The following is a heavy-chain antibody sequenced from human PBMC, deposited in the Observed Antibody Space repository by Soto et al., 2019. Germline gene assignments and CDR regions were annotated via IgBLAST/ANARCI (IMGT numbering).Heavy chain of an antibody. CDR1: GFTFSSYD. V-gene: IGHV3-21*02. Sequence: EVQLVESGGGLVKPGGSLRLSCAASGFTFSSYDMSWVRQAPGKGLEWVSSITSSSTYMNYADSVKGRFTTSRDNAGNSLYLQMNSLRAEDTAVYYCARVGMASGNGYGSGSYDIWGQGTLITVSS. J-gene: IGHJ4*02. CDR2: ITSSSTYM. D-gene: IGHD3-10*01. CDR3: ARVGMASGNGYGSGSYDI.